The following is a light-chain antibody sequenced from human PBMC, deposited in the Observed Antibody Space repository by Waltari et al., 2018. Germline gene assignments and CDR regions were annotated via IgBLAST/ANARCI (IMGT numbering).Light chain of an antibody. CDR2: RKN. V-gene: IGLV1-44*01. CDR1: SSNIGSNN. Sequence: QSVLTQPPSASGTPGQRVTISCSGSSSNIGSNNLNWYKPRPGTAPKLLIYRKNQRPAGVPDRCAGSKSGTSASLAISGLQSEDEADYYCAAWDDSLNGWVFGGGTKLTVL. CDR3: AAWDDSLNGWV. J-gene: IGLJ3*02.